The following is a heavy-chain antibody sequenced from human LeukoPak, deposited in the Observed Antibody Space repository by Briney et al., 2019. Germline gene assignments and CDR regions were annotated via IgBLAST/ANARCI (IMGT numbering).Heavy chain of an antibody. CDR3: AREDSSGWSSLNWFDP. V-gene: IGHV1-18*01. Sequence: ASVKVSCKASGYTFTSYGISWVRQAPGQGLEWMGWISAYNGNTNYAQKLQGRVTMTTDTSTSTAYMELRSLRSDDTAVYYCAREDSSGWSSLNWFDPWSQGTLVTVSS. J-gene: IGHJ5*02. CDR1: GYTFTSYG. CDR2: ISAYNGNT. D-gene: IGHD6-19*01.